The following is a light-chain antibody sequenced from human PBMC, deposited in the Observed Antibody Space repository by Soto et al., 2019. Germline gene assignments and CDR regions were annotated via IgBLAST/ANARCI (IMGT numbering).Light chain of an antibody. J-gene: IGKJ1*01. CDR2: KAS. CDR3: QQYNSYSRT. V-gene: IGKV1-5*03. CDR1: QSISSW. Sequence: IQMTQSPSTLSASLGDRFTSTCRASQSISSWLAWYQQKPGKAPKLLIYKASSLESGVPSRFSGSGSGTEFTLTISSLQPDDFATYYCQQYNSYSRTFGQGTKVDIK.